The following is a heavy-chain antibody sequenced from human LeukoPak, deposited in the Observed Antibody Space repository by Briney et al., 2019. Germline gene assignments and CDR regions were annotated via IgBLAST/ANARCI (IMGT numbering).Heavy chain of an antibody. V-gene: IGHV1-8*01. CDR1: GYTFTSYD. D-gene: IGHD2-2*01. J-gene: IGHJ4*02. Sequence: ASVKVSCKASGYTFTSYDINWVRQATGQGLEWMGWMNPNSGNTGYAQKFQGRVTMTRNTSISTAYMELSSLRSEDTAVYYCARPLLYCSSTSCSKGFDYWGQGTLVTVSS. CDR3: ARPLLYCSSTSCSKGFDY. CDR2: MNPNSGNT.